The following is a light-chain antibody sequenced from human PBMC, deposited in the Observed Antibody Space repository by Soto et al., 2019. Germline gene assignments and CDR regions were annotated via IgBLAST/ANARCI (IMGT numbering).Light chain of an antibody. Sequence: DIVMTQTPLSLPVTPGEPASISCRSSQSLLDSDDGNTYLDWYLQKPGQSPQLLIYTVSYRASGAPDRFSGSGSGTDFTLKISRVEAEDVGVYYCMQRIEFPLTFGGGTKVDIK. V-gene: IGKV2-40*01. J-gene: IGKJ4*01. CDR2: TVS. CDR3: MQRIEFPLT. CDR1: QSLLDSDDGNTY.